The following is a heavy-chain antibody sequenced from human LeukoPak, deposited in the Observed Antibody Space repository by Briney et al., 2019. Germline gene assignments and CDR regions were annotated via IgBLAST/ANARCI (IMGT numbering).Heavy chain of an antibody. J-gene: IGHJ4*02. V-gene: IGHV3-7*01. CDR3: AIIPRAAAGPSARSPFHY. CDR2: IMQDGSDK. CDR1: GFTFSSYW. Sequence: PGGSLRLSCEVSGFTFSSYWMNWVRQAPGKGLEWVAHIMQDGSDKYYVDSVKGRFTISRDNAKNSLYLQMNSLRAEDTAVYYCAIIPRAAAGPSARSPFHYWGQGTLVTVSS. D-gene: IGHD6-13*01.